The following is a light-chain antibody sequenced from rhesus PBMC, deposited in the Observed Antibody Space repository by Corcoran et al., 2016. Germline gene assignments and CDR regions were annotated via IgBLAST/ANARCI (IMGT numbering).Light chain of an antibody. V-gene: IGLV2S4*01. J-gene: IGLJ1*01. Sequence: QAAPTQSPSVSGSPGQSVTISCNGTNTDIGDYNRVSWYQQCPGKAPKLLIFEVSKRPSGVSDRFSGSKSGNTASLTISGLQAEDEADYYCSSYEASDTYIFGAGTRLTVL. CDR1: NTDIGDYNR. CDR3: SSYEASDTYI. CDR2: EVS.